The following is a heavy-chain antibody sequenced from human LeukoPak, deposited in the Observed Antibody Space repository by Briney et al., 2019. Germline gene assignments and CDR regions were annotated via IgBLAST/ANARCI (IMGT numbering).Heavy chain of an antibody. J-gene: IGHJ4*02. Sequence: GGSLRLSCAASGFTFSSYSMNWVRQAPGKGLEWVSSISSGSSYIYYADSVKGRFTISRDNVKNSLYLQMNSLRAEDTAVYYCARDWRATVTEFDYWGQGTLVTVSS. CDR3: ARDWRATVTEFDY. D-gene: IGHD4-17*01. CDR2: ISSGSSYI. CDR1: GFTFSSYS. V-gene: IGHV3-21*06.